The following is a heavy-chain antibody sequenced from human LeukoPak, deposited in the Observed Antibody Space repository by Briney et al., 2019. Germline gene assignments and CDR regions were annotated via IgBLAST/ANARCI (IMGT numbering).Heavy chain of an antibody. V-gene: IGHV4-4*07. D-gene: IGHD3-9*01. CDR3: ARGWYYDILTGYYNGFDY. Sequence: PSETLSLTCTVSGDSISSYYWSWIRQPAGKGLEWIGRIYTSGSTNYNPSLKSRVTMSVDTSKNQFSLKLSSVTAADTAVYYCARGWYYDILTGYYNGFDYWGQGTLVTVSS. J-gene: IGHJ4*02. CDR2: IYTSGST. CDR1: GDSISSYY.